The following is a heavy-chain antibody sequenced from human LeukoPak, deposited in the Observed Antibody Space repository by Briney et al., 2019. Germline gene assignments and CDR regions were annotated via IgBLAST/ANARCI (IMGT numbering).Heavy chain of an antibody. CDR3: ARVGRGDYVWGSYSFDY. J-gene: IGHJ4*02. V-gene: IGHV4-59*01. D-gene: IGHD3-16*01. CDR1: GGSFSVYY. Sequence: PSETLSLTCAVYGGSFSVYYWSWIRQPPGKGLEWIGYISYSGSTNYNTSLKSRVTISVDTSKNQFSLKVSSVTAADTAVYYYARVGRGDYVWGSYSFDYWGQGTLVTVSS. CDR2: ISYSGST.